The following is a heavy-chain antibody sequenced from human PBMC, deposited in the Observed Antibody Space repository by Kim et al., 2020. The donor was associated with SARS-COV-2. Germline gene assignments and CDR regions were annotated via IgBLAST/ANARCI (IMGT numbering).Heavy chain of an antibody. J-gene: IGHJ5*02. D-gene: IGHD3-3*01. CDR3: ARGGYWRGYYIISMVQGGALDT. CDR2: MNPNSDNT. Sequence: ASVKVSCKASGYTFTSYDINWVRQATGQGLEWMGWMNPNSDNTGYAQKFQGRVTMTRNTSISTAYMELSSLRSEDTAVYYCARGGYWRGYYIISMVQGGALDTWGQEPLVTFPS. V-gene: IGHV1-8*01. CDR1: GYTFTSYD.